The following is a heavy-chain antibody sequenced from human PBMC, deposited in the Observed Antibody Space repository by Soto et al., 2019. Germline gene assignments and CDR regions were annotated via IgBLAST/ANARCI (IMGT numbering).Heavy chain of an antibody. CDR2: INTGNGNT. V-gene: IGHV1-3*04. D-gene: IGHD6-19*01. CDR1: GYSFSTYA. J-gene: IGHJ4*02. CDR3: ARGGSEVAGTSELLTN. Sequence: QVQLVQSGAEVKKPGASVKVSCKASGYSFSTYAMHWVRQAPGQRLEWMGWINTGNGNTKYSQKFQGRVTITRDTXAXXAYMELSSLRSEDTAVYCCARGGSEVAGTSELLTNWGQGTLVTVSA.